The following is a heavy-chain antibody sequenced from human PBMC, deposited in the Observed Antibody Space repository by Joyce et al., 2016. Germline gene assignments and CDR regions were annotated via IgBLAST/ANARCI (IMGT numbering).Heavy chain of an antibody. CDR3: AKKISSGWPVYYYYMDV. CDR1: GFTFRNYA. Sequence: EVQLLESGGGLLQPGGSLRLSCAASGFTFRNYAMSWVRQAPGKGLEWVSTISGSGGDTYYTGPVKGRFTISRDNSKNTLYLQMNSLRAEDTAVYFCAKKISSGWPVYYYYMDVWGNGTTVTVSS. J-gene: IGHJ6*03. D-gene: IGHD6-19*01. CDR2: ISGSGGDT. V-gene: IGHV3-23*01.